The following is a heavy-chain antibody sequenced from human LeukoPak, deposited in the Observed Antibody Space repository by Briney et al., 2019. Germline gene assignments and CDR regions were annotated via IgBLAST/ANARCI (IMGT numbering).Heavy chain of an antibody. CDR1: GFTFSTYG. CDR2: ISYEGSNK. J-gene: IGHJ5*02. D-gene: IGHD3-10*01. V-gene: IGHV3-30*18. Sequence: WGSPRLSCAASGFTFSTYGMHWVRQAPGKGLEWVAVISYEGSNKYYTDSVKGRFTISRDNSKNTLYLQMNSLRAEDTAVYYCAKDGALVRGVITNWFDPWGQGTRVTVSS. CDR3: AKDGALVRGVITNWFDP.